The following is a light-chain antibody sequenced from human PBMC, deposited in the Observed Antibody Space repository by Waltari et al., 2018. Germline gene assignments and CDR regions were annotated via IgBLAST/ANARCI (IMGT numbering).Light chain of an antibody. J-gene: IGLJ2*01. CDR3: QAWGTGTKRE. V-gene: IGLV4-69*01. CDR1: SGPSSYA. Sequence: QVVLTQSPSASASLGASVTLTCTLSSGPSSYAIAWHQQQPEKGPRYLMKVNSDGSHSRGDGIPDRFSGSSSGAERYLTISRLQSEDEADYYCQAWGTGTKREFGGGTKLTVL. CDR2: VNSDGSH.